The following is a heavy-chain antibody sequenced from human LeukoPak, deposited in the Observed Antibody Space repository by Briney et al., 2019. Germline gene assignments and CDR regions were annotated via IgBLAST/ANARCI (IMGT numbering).Heavy chain of an antibody. CDR2: ISPDDSYT. Sequence: GESLTISCEGSGYFFNTYWVAWVRQTPGKGLEWMGIISPDDSYTRYSPSFAGHITISADKSITTAYLQWTSLKASDSAMYYCARCTGSFTPLDYWGQGTLVTVSS. D-gene: IGHD3-10*01. CDR3: ARCTGSFTPLDY. CDR1: GYFFNTYW. V-gene: IGHV5-51*01. J-gene: IGHJ4*02.